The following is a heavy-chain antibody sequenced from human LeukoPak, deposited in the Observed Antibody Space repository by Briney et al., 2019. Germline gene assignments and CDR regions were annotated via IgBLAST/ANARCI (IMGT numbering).Heavy chain of an antibody. CDR1: GFTFSSYG. Sequence: GGSLRLSCAASGFTFSSYGMHWVRQAPGKGLEWVAVIWYDGSNKYYADSVKGRFTISRDNSKNTLYLQMNSLRAEDTAVYYCASIVGDTSDFHFDYWGQGTLVTVSS. J-gene: IGHJ4*02. CDR2: IWYDGSNK. CDR3: ASIVGDTSDFHFDY. V-gene: IGHV3-33*01. D-gene: IGHD1-26*01.